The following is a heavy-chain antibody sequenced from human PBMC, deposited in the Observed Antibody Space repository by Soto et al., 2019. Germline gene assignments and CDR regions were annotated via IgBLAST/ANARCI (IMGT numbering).Heavy chain of an antibody. Sequence: QVHLQESGPGLVKPSETLSLTCSVSGDSINSYFWSWIRQPAGKGLEWIGRMYITGTTDYNPSLKIRVTMFLDTAKNQFSLKVRSVTAADTAVYYCARVSGVVVVPAAAPTSPSFGLDVWGQGTTVTVS. J-gene: IGHJ6*02. V-gene: IGHV4-4*07. CDR3: ARVSGVVVVPAAAPTSPSFGLDV. CDR2: MYITGTT. D-gene: IGHD2-2*01. CDR1: GDSINSYF.